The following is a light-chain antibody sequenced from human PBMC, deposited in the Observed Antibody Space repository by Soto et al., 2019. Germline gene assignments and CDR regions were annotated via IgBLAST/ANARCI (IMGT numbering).Light chain of an antibody. V-gene: IGKV1-5*03. J-gene: IGKJ1*01. Sequence: DIQMTQSPSTLSASVGDRVTITCRASQSISSWLAWYQQKPGKAPKLLIYKASSLESGVPSSFSGSGSGTELTLSISSLQPDDFATYYCQQYNSLWTFCQGTKVEI. CDR2: KAS. CDR1: QSISSW. CDR3: QQYNSLWT.